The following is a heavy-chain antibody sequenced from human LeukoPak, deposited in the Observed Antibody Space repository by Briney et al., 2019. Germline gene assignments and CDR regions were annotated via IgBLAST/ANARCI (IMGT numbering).Heavy chain of an antibody. V-gene: IGHV1-18*01. CDR3: ARDLSGYSYGYMVY. J-gene: IGHJ4*02. CDR1: GYTFTSYG. Sequence: ASVKVSCKASGYTFTSYGTSWVRQAPGQGLEWMGWISAYNGNTNYAQKLQGRVTMTTDTSTSTAYMELRSLRSDDTAVYYCARDLSGYSYGYMVYWGQGTLVTVSS. CDR2: ISAYNGNT. D-gene: IGHD5-18*01.